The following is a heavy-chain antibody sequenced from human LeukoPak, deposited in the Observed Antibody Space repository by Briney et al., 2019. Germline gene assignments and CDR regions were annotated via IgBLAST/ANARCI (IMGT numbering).Heavy chain of an antibody. Sequence: AGALRLSCAASGFSFINYLISWVRQPPRRELQGVSPIFGSSSSTYYADSLKGRFTISRDTFKKTLYLQINSLRDEETARYFCVKRRYHESGGYRIDCWGEGTLVTVSS. CDR2: IFGSSSST. V-gene: IGHV3-23*01. D-gene: IGHD3-22*01. CDR1: GFSFINYL. J-gene: IGHJ4*02. CDR3: VKRRYHESGGYRIDC.